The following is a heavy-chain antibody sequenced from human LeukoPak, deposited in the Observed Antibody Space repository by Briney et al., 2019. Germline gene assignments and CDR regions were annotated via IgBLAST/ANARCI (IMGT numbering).Heavy chain of an antibody. J-gene: IGHJ6*02. Sequence: GASVKVSCKASGYTFTSYGINWVRQATGQGLEWMGWMNPNSGNTGYAQKFQGRVTITRNTSISTAYMELSSLRSEDTAVYYCARWGIVVVPPAWYYGMDVWGQGTTVTVSS. D-gene: IGHD2-2*01. CDR1: GYTFTSYG. CDR2: MNPNSGNT. V-gene: IGHV1-8*03. CDR3: ARWGIVVVPPAWYYGMDV.